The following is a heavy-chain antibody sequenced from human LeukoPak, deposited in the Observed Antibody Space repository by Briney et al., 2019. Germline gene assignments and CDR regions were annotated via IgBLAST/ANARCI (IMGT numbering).Heavy chain of an antibody. J-gene: IGHJ4*02. CDR2: IYHSGST. V-gene: IGHV4-30-2*05. D-gene: IGHD1-1*01. Sequence: SQTLSLTCTVSGGSISSGGYYWSWIRQPPGKGLEWIGYIYHSGSTYYNPSLKSRVTISVDTSKNQFSLKLSSMTAADTAVYYCARRSRMEDFDYWGQGTLVTVSS. CDR1: GGSISSGGYY. CDR3: ARRSRMEDFDY.